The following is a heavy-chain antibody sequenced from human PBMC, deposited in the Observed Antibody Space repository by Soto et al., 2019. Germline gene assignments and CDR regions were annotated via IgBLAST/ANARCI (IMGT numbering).Heavy chain of an antibody. CDR2: IYYSGST. V-gene: IGHV4-59*01. J-gene: IGHJ4*02. Sequence: SETLSLTCTFSGGSISSNYWSWIRQPPGKGLEWIGYIYYSGSTNYNPSLKSRVTISVDTSKNQFSLNLSSVTAADTAVYYCARGGWYNDYWGQGTLVTVSS. CDR1: GGSISSNY. D-gene: IGHD6-19*01. CDR3: ARGGWYNDY.